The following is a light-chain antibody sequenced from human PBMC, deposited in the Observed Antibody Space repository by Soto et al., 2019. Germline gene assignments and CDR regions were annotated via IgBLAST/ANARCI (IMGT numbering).Light chain of an antibody. CDR1: SNDIDGYNC. V-gene: IGLV2-14*01. Sequence: QSVLTQPASVSGSPGQSITISCTGSSNDIDGYNCVSWYRQDSGKAPKLMIYEVTRRPSGVSNRFSGSKSGNTASLTITGLQAEDEADYYCSSCSSSNTPVFGTGTKLTVL. CDR2: EVT. CDR3: SSCSSSNTPV. J-gene: IGLJ1*01.